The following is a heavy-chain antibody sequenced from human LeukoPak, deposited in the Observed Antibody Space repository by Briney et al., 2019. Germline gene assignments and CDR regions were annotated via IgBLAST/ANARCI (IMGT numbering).Heavy chain of an antibody. J-gene: IGHJ4*02. CDR1: GFTFSSFW. CDR2: IDQDGSVR. V-gene: IGHV3-7*01. Sequence: GGSLRLSCVASGFTFSSFWMSWVRQAPGKGLEFVANIDQDGSVRNYVDSVKGRFIISRDNAKNSLYLQMDSLRAEDTAVYFCARDPGPRSFDYWGLGTPVTVSS. CDR3: ARDPGPRSFDY.